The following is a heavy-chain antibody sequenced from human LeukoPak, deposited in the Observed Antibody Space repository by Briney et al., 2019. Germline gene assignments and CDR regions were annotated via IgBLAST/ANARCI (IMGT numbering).Heavy chain of an antibody. J-gene: IGHJ4*02. D-gene: IGHD5-24*01. CDR1: GGSIRSSYYY. Sequence: ETLSLTCTVSGGSIRSSYYYWGWIRQPPGKGLEWVANIKQDGSKKSYVDSVKGRFTISRDNAKNSLYLQMNSLRAEDTAIYYCTRVGYIDEGIDYWGQGTLVTVSS. V-gene: IGHV3-7*04. CDR3: TRVGYIDEGIDY. CDR2: IKQDGSKK.